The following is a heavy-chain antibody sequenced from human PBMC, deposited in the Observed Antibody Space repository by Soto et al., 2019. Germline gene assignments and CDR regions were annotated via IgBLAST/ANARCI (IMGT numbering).Heavy chain of an antibody. J-gene: IGHJ5*02. V-gene: IGHV1-2*02. CDR3: ASGRYCSSTSCYPSRWFDP. CDR1: VYTFTGYS. D-gene: IGHD2-2*01. CDR2: INPNSGGI. Sequence: ASVKVSFMACVYTFTGYSMHWVGQAPAQGLEWKGCINPNSGGINYAQKFHGRVTMTRNTSISTDYMELSRRRSDDAAVYYCASGRYCSSTSCYPSRWFDPWGQGTLVTVSS.